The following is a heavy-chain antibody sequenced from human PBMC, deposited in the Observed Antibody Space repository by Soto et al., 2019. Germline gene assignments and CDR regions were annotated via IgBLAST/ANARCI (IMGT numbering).Heavy chain of an antibody. CDR1: GFTFSSYA. Sequence: GGSLRLSCAASGFTFSSYAMSWVRQAPGKGLEWVSAISGSGGSTYYADSVKGRFTISRDNSKNTLYLQMNSLRAEDTALYYCAKVSYILMVAASHHFLSRRHGPLVTV. CDR3: AKVSYILMVAASHHFLS. CDR2: ISGSGGST. J-gene: IGHJ5*01. V-gene: IGHV3-23*01. D-gene: IGHD2-15*01.